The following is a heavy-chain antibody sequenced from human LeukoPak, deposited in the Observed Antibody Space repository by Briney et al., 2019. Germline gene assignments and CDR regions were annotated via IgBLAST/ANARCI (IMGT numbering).Heavy chain of an antibody. CDR3: ARTGYSSGWYGGFDI. D-gene: IGHD6-19*01. V-gene: IGHV5-51*01. Sequence: PGASLKISCKGSGYRFTNYWIGWVRQMPGKRLEWMGIIYPGDSDTRYSPSLQGQVTISADKSITTAYLQWSSLKASDTAMYYCARTGYSSGWYGGFDIWGQGTLVSVSS. CDR1: GYRFTNYW. CDR2: IYPGDSDT. J-gene: IGHJ3*02.